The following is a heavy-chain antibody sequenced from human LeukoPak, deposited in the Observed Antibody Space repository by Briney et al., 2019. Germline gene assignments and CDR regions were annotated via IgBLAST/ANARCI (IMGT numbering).Heavy chain of an antibody. CDR3: ASSRGYQLLYGEDFDY. CDR2: IRYDGSHK. D-gene: IGHD2-2*02. CDR1: VFSFLNYG. V-gene: IGHV3-30*02. J-gene: IGHJ4*02. Sequence: PGGSLRLSCGASVFSFLNYGMHWVPGAPGGGLGWASFIRYDGSHKSYADSVRGRFTISRDNSKNTLYLQMNSMRAEDTAVYYCASSRGYQLLYGEDFDYWGQGTLVSVSS.